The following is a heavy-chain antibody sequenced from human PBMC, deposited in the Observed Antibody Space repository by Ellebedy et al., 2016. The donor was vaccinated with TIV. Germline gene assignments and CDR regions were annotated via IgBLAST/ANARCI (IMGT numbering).Heavy chain of an antibody. CDR1: GFTFSSYS. CDR3: ARDEDGDY. CDR2: ISSSSSYI. Sequence: GESLKISXAASGFTFSSYSMNWVRQAPGKGLEWVSSISSSSSYIYYADSVKGRFTISRDNAKNSLYLQMNSLRAEDTAVYYCARDEDGDYWGQGTLVTVSS. J-gene: IGHJ4*02. V-gene: IGHV3-21*01.